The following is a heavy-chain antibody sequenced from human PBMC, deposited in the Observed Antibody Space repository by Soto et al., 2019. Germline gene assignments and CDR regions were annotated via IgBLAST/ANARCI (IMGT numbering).Heavy chain of an antibody. V-gene: IGHV1-69*01. J-gene: IGHJ6*02. CDR1: GGTFSSYA. Sequence: QVQLVQSGAEVKKPGSSVKVSCKASGGTFSSYAISWVRQAPGQGLEWMGGLIPIFGTANYAQKFQGRVTITADESTSTAYMELSSLRSEDTAVYYCASPWGDGYNYDYYYGMDVWGQGTTVTVSS. CDR2: LIPIFGTA. D-gene: IGHD5-12*01. CDR3: ASPWGDGYNYDYYYGMDV.